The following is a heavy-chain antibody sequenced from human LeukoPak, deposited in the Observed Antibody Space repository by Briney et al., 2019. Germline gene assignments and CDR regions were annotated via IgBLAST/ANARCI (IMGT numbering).Heavy chain of an antibody. Sequence: ASVKVSCKASGYTFTGYYMHWVRQAPGQGLEWMGWINPNSGGTNYAQKLQGRVTMTTDTSTSTAYMELRSLRSDDTAVYYCARDREVRLLEWLLSHKYYYGMDVWGQGTTVTVSS. CDR3: ARDREVRLLEWLLSHKYYYGMDV. CDR2: INPNSGGT. D-gene: IGHD3-3*01. V-gene: IGHV1-2*02. J-gene: IGHJ6*02. CDR1: GYTFTGYY.